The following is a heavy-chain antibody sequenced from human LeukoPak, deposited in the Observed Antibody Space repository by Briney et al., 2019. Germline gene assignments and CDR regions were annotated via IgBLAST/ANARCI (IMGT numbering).Heavy chain of an antibody. CDR1: GGTFSSYA. J-gene: IGHJ6*02. V-gene: IGHV1-69*04. CDR2: IIPILGIA. CDR3: ARGVCTNGVCLSFGMDV. Sequence: GASVKVSRKASGGTFSSYAISWVRQAPGQGLEWMGRIIPILGIANYAQTFQGRVTITADKSTNTAYMELSSLRSEDAAVYNCARGVCTNGVCLSFGMDVWGQGTTVTVSS. D-gene: IGHD2-8*01.